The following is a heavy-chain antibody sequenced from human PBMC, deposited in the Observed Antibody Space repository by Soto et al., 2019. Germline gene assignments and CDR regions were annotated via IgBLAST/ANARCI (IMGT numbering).Heavy chain of an antibody. CDR3: ARASTGYSSSCYDY. D-gene: IGHD6-13*01. CDR1: GGTFSSYA. J-gene: IGHJ4*02. CDR2: IIPIFGTA. Sequence: GASVKSSCKASGGTFSSYAISWVRQAPGQGLEWMGGIIPIFGTANYAQKFQGRVTITADESTSTAYMELSSLRSEDTAVYYCARASTGYSSSCYDYWGQGTLVTVSS. V-gene: IGHV1-69*13.